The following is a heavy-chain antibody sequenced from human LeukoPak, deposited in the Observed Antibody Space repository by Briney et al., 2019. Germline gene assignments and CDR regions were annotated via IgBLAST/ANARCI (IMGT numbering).Heavy chain of an antibody. V-gene: IGHV4-39*01. CDR1: GGSISSSGYS. Sequence: SETLSLTCTVSGGSISSSGYSWGWIRQPPGKGLEWIGSIYYSGSTFYNPSLKSRLTMSVDTSKNQFSLNLSSVTAADTAVYYCARQREIASADTTFDYWGQGTLVTVSS. J-gene: IGHJ4*02. CDR3: ARQREIASADTTFDY. D-gene: IGHD6-13*01. CDR2: IYYSGST.